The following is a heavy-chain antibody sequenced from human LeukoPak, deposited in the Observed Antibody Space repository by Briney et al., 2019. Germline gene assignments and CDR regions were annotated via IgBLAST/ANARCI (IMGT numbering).Heavy chain of an antibody. J-gene: IGHJ4*02. CDR1: GGSISSSSYY. CDR2: IYYSGST. V-gene: IGHV4-39*07. CDR3: ARVRKPIAVAVYYDY. D-gene: IGHD6-19*01. Sequence: PSETLSLTCTVSGGSISSSSYYWGWIRQPPGKGLEWIGSIYYSGSTYYNPSLKSRVTISVDTSKNQFSLKLSSVTAADTAVYYCARVRKPIAVAVYYDYWGQGTLVTVSS.